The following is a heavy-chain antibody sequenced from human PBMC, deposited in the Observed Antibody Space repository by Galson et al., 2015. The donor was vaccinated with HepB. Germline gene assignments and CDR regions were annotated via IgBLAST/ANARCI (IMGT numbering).Heavy chain of an antibody. Sequence: PALVKPTQTLTLTCTFSGFSLSTSGMCVSWIRQPPGKALEWLARIDWDDDKYYSTSLKTRLTISKDTSKNQVVLTMTNMDPVDTATYYCARHTGYCSSTSCFKDGVYYYGMDVWGQGTTVTVSS. CDR2: IDWDDDK. D-gene: IGHD2-2*01. CDR3: ARHTGYCSSTSCFKDGVYYYGMDV. CDR1: GFSLSTSGMC. J-gene: IGHJ6*02. V-gene: IGHV2-70*11.